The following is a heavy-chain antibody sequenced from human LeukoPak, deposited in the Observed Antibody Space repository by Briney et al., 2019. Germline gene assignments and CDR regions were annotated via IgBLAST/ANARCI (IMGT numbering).Heavy chain of an antibody. V-gene: IGHV3-7*03. J-gene: IGHJ4*02. CDR2: IKQDGSEK. CDR3: AKSVSGWYPYYFDY. Sequence: GGSLRLSCAASGFTFSSYWMSWVRQAPGKGLEWVANIKQDGSEKYYVDSVKGRFTISRDNSKNTLYLQMNSLRAEDTAVYYCAKSVSGWYPYYFDYWGQGTLVTVSS. D-gene: IGHD6-19*01. CDR1: GFTFSSYW.